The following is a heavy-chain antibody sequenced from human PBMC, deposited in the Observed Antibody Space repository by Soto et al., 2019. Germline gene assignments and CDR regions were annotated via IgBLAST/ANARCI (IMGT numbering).Heavy chain of an antibody. CDR2: INSDGSST. V-gene: IGHV3-74*01. CDR3: ARAWGQESYYDFWSGYRGMDV. J-gene: IGHJ6*03. CDR1: GFPFSSYW. Sequence: GGSMKLSCAASGFPFSSYWMHWVRQAPEKGLVWVSRINSDGSSTSYADSVKGRFTISRDNAKNTLYLQMNSLRAEDTAVYYCARAWGQESYYDFWSGYRGMDVWGKGTTVTVSS. D-gene: IGHD3-3*01.